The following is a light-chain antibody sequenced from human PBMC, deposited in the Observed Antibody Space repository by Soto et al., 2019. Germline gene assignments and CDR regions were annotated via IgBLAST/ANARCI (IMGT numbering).Light chain of an antibody. J-gene: IGKJ3*01. Sequence: EIVLTQSPGTPSLSPGDTATLSCTASQRVSSSYLASYQHKPCQAPRPLIYAAYSRGAGIPDRFSGSGSGTDFTLTMSRLEPEDFSVDSCHQYGSSSSFGPGTKVDIE. CDR1: QRVSSSY. CDR3: HQYGSSSS. V-gene: IGKV3-20*01. CDR2: AAY.